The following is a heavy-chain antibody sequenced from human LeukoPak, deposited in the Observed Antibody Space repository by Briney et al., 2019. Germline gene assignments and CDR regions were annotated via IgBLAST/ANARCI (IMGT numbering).Heavy chain of an antibody. CDR2: ISGSGGST. CDR3: AKDELVWFGELN. D-gene: IGHD3-10*01. V-gene: IGHV3-23*01. CDR1: RFTFNTYA. Sequence: GGSLRLSCAASRFTFNTYAMSWVRQAPGKGLEWVSAISGSGGSTYYADSVKGRFTISRDNFKNTLYLQMNSLRAEDTAVYYCAKDELVWFGELNWGQGTLVTVSS. J-gene: IGHJ4*02.